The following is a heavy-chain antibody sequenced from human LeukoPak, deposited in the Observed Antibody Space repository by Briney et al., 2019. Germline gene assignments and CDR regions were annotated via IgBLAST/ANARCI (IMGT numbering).Heavy chain of an antibody. Sequence: GGSLRLSCAVSGLTLSNYGMSWVRQAPGKGLEWVAGISDSGGRTKYADSVKGRFTISRDNPKNTLYLQMNSLRAGDTAVYFCAKRGVVIRVILVGFHKEAYYFDSWGQGALVTVSS. V-gene: IGHV3-23*01. CDR1: GLTLSNYG. J-gene: IGHJ4*02. CDR2: ISDSGGRT. CDR3: AKRGVVIRVILVGFHKEAYYFDS. D-gene: IGHD3-22*01.